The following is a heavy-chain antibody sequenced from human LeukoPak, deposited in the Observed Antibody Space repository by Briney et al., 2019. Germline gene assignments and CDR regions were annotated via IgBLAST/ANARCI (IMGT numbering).Heavy chain of an antibody. D-gene: IGHD1-26*01. CDR2: ISYDGGNK. Sequence: PGRSLRLSCAASGFTFSTYGVNWVRQAPGKGLEWVAVISYDGGNKYYADSVEGRFTLSRDSSKNTLYLQMNSLRAEDTAVYYCTSLTPGIVGASSVSYWGQGTLVAVSS. J-gene: IGHJ4*02. CDR3: TSLTPGIVGASSVSY. CDR1: GFTFSTYG. V-gene: IGHV3-30*01.